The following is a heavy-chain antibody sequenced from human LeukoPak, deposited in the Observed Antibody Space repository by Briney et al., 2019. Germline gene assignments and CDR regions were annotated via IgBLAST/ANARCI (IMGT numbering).Heavy chain of an antibody. CDR1: GYIFRNYY. CDR2: INPDSGGT. J-gene: IGHJ4*02. Sequence: GASVKVSCKASGYIFRNYYMHWVRQAPGRGLEWMGRINPDSGGTSYAQKFQGRVSMTRDTSNRTVYMDLSMLTFEDTAIYYCARVSRALYGVIAYWGQGTLLSVSS. CDR3: ARVSRALYGVIAY. V-gene: IGHV1-2*06. D-gene: IGHD5/OR15-5a*01.